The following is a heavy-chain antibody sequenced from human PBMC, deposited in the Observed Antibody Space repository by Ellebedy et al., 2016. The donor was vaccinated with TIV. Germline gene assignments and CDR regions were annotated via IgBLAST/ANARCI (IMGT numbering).Heavy chain of an antibody. Sequence: AASVKVSCKASGYRFTSYGISWVQQAPGQGLEWMGWIRIYNGETNYAQKFQGRVSVTSDSSTNTAYMELRSLTSDDTAVYYCAIGGQMATIEDYWGQGTLVTVSS. D-gene: IGHD5-24*01. CDR2: IRIYNGET. CDR3: AIGGQMATIEDY. J-gene: IGHJ4*02. V-gene: IGHV1-18*04. CDR1: GYRFTSYG.